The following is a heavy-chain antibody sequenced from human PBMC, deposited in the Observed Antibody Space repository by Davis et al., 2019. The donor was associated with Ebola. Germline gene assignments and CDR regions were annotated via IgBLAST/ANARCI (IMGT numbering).Heavy chain of an antibody. D-gene: IGHD6-6*01. CDR3: ARDGLAARRGSGMDV. CDR1: GFTFNSYA. J-gene: IGHJ6*04. CDR2: ISYDGSNK. Sequence: GGSLRLSCAASGFTFNSYAMHWVRQAPGKGLEWVAVISYDGSNKYYADSVKGRFTISRDNSKNTLYLQMNSLRAEDTAVYYCARDGLAARRGSGMDVWGKGTTVTVSS. V-gene: IGHV3-30-3*01.